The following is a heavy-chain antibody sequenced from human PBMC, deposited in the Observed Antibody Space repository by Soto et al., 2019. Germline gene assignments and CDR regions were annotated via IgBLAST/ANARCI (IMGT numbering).Heavy chain of an antibody. Sequence: VASVKVSCKVSGHTLSELSIYWVRQAPGKGLEWMGGFDPEVGKTIYTQKVQGRVTMSEDKSTDTAYLELRSLRFEDTAIYYCTTDSRGGAYGSVDVWGQGTKVTVSS. J-gene: IGHJ6*02. CDR3: TTDSRGGAYGSVDV. CDR2: FDPEVGKT. D-gene: IGHD4-17*01. CDR1: GHTLSELS. V-gene: IGHV1-24*01.